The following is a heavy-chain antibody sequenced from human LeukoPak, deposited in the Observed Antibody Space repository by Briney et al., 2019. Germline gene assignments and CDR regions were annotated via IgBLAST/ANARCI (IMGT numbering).Heavy chain of an antibody. Sequence: PSETLSLTCTVSGGSISSGGYYWRWIRQHPGKGLEWIGYIYYSGSTYYNPSLKSRVTISVDTSKNQFSLKLSSVTAADTAVYYCARARYYYDSSGGLDAFDIWGQGTMVTVSS. J-gene: IGHJ3*02. CDR1: GGSISSGGYY. CDR2: IYYSGST. CDR3: ARARYYYDSSGGLDAFDI. D-gene: IGHD3-22*01. V-gene: IGHV4-31*03.